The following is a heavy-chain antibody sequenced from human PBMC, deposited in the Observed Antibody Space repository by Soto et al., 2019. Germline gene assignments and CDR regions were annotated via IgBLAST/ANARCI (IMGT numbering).Heavy chain of an antibody. V-gene: IGHV3-30*18. CDR3: AKDLWAYYDFWSGFGCLEY. CDR2: ISYDGSNK. J-gene: IGHJ4*02. D-gene: IGHD3-3*01. Sequence: GGSLRLSCASSVFTFSSYGMHCVRHSPGKWLEWVAVISYDGSNKYYADSVKGRFTISRDNSKDTLYLQMNSLRAEDTAVYYCAKDLWAYYDFWSGFGCLEYWGQGTLVSVSS. CDR1: VFTFSSYG.